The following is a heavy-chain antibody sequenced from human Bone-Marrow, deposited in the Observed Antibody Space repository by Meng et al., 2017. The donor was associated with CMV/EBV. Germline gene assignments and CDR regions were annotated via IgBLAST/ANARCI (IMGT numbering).Heavy chain of an antibody. Sequence: GGSLRLSCAASGFTFSSYAMHWVRQALGKGLEWVAVISYDGSNKYYADSVKGRFTISRDNSKNTLYLQMNSLRAEDTAVYYCARDGDPTAYFDYWGQGTLVTVSS. V-gene: IGHV3-30*04. J-gene: IGHJ4*02. CDR1: GFTFSSYA. D-gene: IGHD5-18*01. CDR3: ARDGDPTAYFDY. CDR2: ISYDGSNK.